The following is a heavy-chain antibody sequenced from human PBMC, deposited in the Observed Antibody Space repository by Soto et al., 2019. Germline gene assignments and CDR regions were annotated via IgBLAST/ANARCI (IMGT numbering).Heavy chain of an antibody. D-gene: IGHD6-19*01. Sequence: GGSLRLSCAASGFTFSSYAMRWVRQAPGKGLEWVAVISYDGSNKYYADSVKGRFTISRDNSKNTLYLQMNSLRAEDTAVYYCAREGPVAGTKSQNWFDPWGQGTLVTVSS. J-gene: IGHJ5*02. CDR3: AREGPVAGTKSQNWFDP. V-gene: IGHV3-30-3*01. CDR2: ISYDGSNK. CDR1: GFTFSSYA.